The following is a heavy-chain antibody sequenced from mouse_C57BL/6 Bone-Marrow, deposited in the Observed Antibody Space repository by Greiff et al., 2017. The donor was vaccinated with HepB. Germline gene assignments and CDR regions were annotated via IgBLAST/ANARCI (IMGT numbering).Heavy chain of an antibody. Sequence: EVQLVESGGDLVKPGGSLKLSCAASGFTFSSYGMSWVRQTPDKRLEWVATISSGGSYTYYPDSVKGRFTISRDNAKNTLYLQMSSLKSVDTAMYYCARTFYYGIFYWYFDVWGTGTTVTVSS. CDR1: GFTFSSYG. CDR3: ARTFYYGIFYWYFDV. D-gene: IGHD1-1*01. V-gene: IGHV5-6*01. J-gene: IGHJ1*03. CDR2: ISSGGSYT.